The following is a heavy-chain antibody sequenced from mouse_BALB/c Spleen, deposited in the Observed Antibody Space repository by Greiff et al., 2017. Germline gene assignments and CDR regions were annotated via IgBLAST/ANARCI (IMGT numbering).Heavy chain of an antibody. CDR3: VRYYYGSSYGVPYWYFDV. CDR1: GFSLTSYD. Sequence: VQLKESGPGLVAPSQSLSITCTVSGFSLTSYDISWIRQPPGKGLEWLGVIWTGGGTNYNSAFMSRLSISKDNSKSQVFLKMNSLQTDDTAIYYCVRYYYGSSYGVPYWYFDVWGAGTTVTVSS. V-gene: IGHV2-9-2*01. CDR2: IWTGGGT. D-gene: IGHD1-1*01. J-gene: IGHJ1*01.